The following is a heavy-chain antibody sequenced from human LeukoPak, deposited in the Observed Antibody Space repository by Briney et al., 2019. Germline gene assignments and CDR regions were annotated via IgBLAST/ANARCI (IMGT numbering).Heavy chain of an antibody. J-gene: IGHJ5*02. D-gene: IGHD1-7*01. CDR1: GFPFSGFG. CDR3: AKDISGTGTTGWFDP. Sequence: PGGSLSLPCAPSGFPFSGFGMPWARQAPGRGRGGGAVISYGGSNEYYADSVKGRFTISRDNAKNSLYLQMNSLRAEDTALYYCAKDISGTGTTGWFDPWGQGTLVTVSS. V-gene: IGHV3-30*18. CDR2: ISYGGSNE.